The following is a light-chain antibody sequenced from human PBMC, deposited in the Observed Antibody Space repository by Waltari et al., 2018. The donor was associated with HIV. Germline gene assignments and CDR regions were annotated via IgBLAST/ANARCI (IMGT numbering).Light chain of an antibody. J-gene: IGLJ3*02. CDR3: NSYTKNNTWV. V-gene: IGLV2-14*01. CDR2: EVS. CDR1: SSDVGGYNY. Sequence: QSALTQPASVSGSPGQSITISCTGTSSDVGGYNYVSWYQQYPGKAPKLMFYEVSNRPSGAFNRFSGSKSVSTASLTSSGLQAEDEAEYYCNSYTKNNTWVFGGGTKLTVL.